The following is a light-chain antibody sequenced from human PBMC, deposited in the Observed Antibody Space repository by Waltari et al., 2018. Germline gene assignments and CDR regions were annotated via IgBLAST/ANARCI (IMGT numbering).Light chain of an antibody. CDR2: VTS. CDR3: QQYNEWPYT. V-gene: IGKV3D-15*01. J-gene: IGKJ2*01. Sequence: ETIMTQSPAILSVSPGETATLSCRASKSVGNNVAWFQQTPGQAPSLLIYVTSSRSTNIPGRFCGAGAGTDFTLTISGLQSEDFGVYYCQQYNEWPYTFGQGTKVDLK. CDR1: KSVGNN.